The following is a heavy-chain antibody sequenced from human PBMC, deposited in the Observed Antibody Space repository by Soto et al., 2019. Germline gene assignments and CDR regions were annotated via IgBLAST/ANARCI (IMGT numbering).Heavy chain of an antibody. D-gene: IGHD1-26*01. CDR3: ARVVISGSYLDY. CDR1: GFTFSSYS. Sequence: EVQLVESGGGLVQPGGSLRLSCAASGFTFSSYSMTWVRQAPGKGLEWVSYIRSSSSTIYYADSVKGRFTISRDNAKNSLYLRMNSLRAEDTAVYYCARVVISGSYLDYWGQGTLVTVSS. V-gene: IGHV3-48*01. J-gene: IGHJ4*02. CDR2: IRSSSSTI.